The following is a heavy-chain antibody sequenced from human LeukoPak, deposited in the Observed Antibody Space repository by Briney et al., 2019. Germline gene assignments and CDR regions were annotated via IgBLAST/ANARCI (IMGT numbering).Heavy chain of an antibody. CDR2: IYYSGST. J-gene: IGHJ5*02. CDR3: ARSRQASGLLSS. D-gene: IGHD3-10*01. Sequence: PSETLSLTCTVSGGSISSSSYYWGWIRQPPGKGLEWIGSIYYSGSTYYNPSLKSRFTISVDRPKNQFFLNVTSLTAADTAVYYCARSRQASGLLSSWGQGTRVVVSS. V-gene: IGHV4-39*07. CDR1: GGSISSSSYY.